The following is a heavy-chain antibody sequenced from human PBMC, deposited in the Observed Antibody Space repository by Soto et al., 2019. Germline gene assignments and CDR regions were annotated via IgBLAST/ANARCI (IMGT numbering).Heavy chain of an antibody. V-gene: IGHV3-30-3*01. CDR1: GFTFSSYA. J-gene: IGHJ3*02. CDR3: ARDHPPSRTDIVVVVAAKRNAFDI. CDR2: ISYDGSNK. D-gene: IGHD2-15*01. Sequence: SLRLSCAASGFTFSSYAMHWVRQAPGKGLEWVAVISYDGSNKYYADSVKGRFTTARDNSKIKLYLQLNSLRAEDTAVYYWARDHPPSRTDIVVVVAAKRNAFDIWGQGTMVTVSS.